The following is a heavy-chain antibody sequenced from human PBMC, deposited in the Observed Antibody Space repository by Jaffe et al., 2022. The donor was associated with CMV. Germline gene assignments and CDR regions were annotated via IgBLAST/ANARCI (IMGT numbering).Heavy chain of an antibody. CDR2: FDPEDGET. Sequence: QVQLVQSGAEVKKPGASVKVSCKVSGYTLTELSMHWVRQAPGKGLEWMGGFDPEDGETIYAQKFQGRVTMTEDTSTDTAYMELSSLRSEDTAVYYCATRGRRDSYGFYYYYGMDVWGQGTTVTVSS. CDR3: ATRGRRDSYGFYYYYGMDV. J-gene: IGHJ6*02. CDR1: GYTLTELS. V-gene: IGHV1-24*01. D-gene: IGHD5-18*01.